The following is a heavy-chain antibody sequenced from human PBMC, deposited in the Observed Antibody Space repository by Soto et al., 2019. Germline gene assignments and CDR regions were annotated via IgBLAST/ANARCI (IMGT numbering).Heavy chain of an antibody. D-gene: IGHD3-10*01. V-gene: IGHV3-48*02. CDR2: ISSSSSTI. CDR1: GFTFSSYS. Sequence: EVQLVESGGGLVQPGGSLRLSCAASGFTFSSYSMNWVRQAPGMGLEWVSCISSSSSTIYYADSVKGRFTISRDNAKNSLYLQMNSLRDEDTAVYYCAREIPSRGAGWFDPWGQGTLVTVSS. CDR3: AREIPSRGAGWFDP. J-gene: IGHJ5*02.